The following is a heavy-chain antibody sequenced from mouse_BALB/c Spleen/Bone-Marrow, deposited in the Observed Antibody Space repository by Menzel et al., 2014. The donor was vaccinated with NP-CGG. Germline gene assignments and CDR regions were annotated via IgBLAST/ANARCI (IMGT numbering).Heavy chain of an antibody. J-gene: IGHJ3*01. CDR1: GYTFTSYW. CDR3: TGGGGSSYVEFAY. V-gene: IGHV1-5*01. CDR2: IYPGNSDT. Sequence: EVQLQQSGTVLARPGASVKMSCKASGYTFTSYWMHWVKQRPGQGLKWIGAIYPGNSDTSYNQKFKGKAKLTAVTPTSTAYMELSRLTKEDSAIYYCTGGGGSSYVEFAYWGQGTLVTVSA. D-gene: IGHD1-1*01.